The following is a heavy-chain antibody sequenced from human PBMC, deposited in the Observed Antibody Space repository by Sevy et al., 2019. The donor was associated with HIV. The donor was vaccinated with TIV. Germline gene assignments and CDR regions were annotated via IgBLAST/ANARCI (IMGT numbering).Heavy chain of an antibody. CDR1: GFTFGTYA. D-gene: IGHD6-13*01. CDR2: ISGSGGST. J-gene: IGHJ6*02. V-gene: IGHV3-23*01. Sequence: GESLKISCAASGFTFGTYAMNWVRQAPGKGLEWVSAISGSGGSTYNADSLKGRFTISRDNSKNTLYLQMNSLRAEDTAIYYCAKGDSTFYGMDVWGRGTTVTVSS. CDR3: AKGDSTFYGMDV.